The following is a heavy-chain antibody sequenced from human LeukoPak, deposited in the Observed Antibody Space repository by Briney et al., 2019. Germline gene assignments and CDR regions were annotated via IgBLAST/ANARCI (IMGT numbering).Heavy chain of an antibody. CDR2: IYPGDSDT. Sequence: GESLKISCKGFGYSFTNYWIGWVRQMPGKGLEWMGIIYPGDSDTRYSPSFQGQVTISADKSISTAYLQWSSLKASDTAMYYCARRPGWGYWYFDLWGRGTLVTVSS. CDR3: ARRPGWGYWYFDL. V-gene: IGHV5-51*01. CDR1: GYSFTNYW. J-gene: IGHJ2*01. D-gene: IGHD1-26*01.